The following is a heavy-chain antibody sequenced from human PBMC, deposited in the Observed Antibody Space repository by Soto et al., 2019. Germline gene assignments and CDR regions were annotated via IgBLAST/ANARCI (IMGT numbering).Heavy chain of an antibody. J-gene: IGHJ3*02. D-gene: IGHD3-9*01. CDR2: ISSSSSTI. Sequence: GGSLRLSCAASGFTFSSYSMNWVRQAPGKGLEWVSYISSSSSTIYYADSVKGRFTISRDNAKNSLYLQMNSLRDEDTAVYYCARDLQYYDILTGYYTKGAFDIWGQGTMVTVSS. CDR3: ARDLQYYDILTGYYTKGAFDI. V-gene: IGHV3-48*02. CDR1: GFTFSSYS.